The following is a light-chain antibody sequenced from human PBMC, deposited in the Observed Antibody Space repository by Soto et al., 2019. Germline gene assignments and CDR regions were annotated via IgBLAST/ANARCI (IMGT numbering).Light chain of an antibody. J-gene: IGLJ3*02. CDR3: QTWDSTSWV. V-gene: IGLV4-69*01. Sequence: QPVLTQSPSASASLGASVKLTCTLSSGHSTYAIAWHQQQPEKGPRYLMNLNSDGSHSKGDGIPDRFSGSSSGAERYLTISSLQSEDEADYYCQTWDSTSWVFGGGTQLTVL. CDR1: SGHSTYA. CDR2: LNSDGSH.